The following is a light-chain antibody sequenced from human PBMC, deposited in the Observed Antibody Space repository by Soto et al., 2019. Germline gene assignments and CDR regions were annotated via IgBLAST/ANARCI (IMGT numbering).Light chain of an antibody. CDR2: DST. J-gene: IGKJ5*01. CDR3: QQYGSSPPSST. Sequence: VLTQSPATLSLSPGERATLSCRASQSIHTSLAWYQQKSGKPPRLVIYDSTLRANGVPDRFGGSRSGTDFTLTISRLEPEDFAVYYCQQYGSSPPSSTFGQGTRLEIK. CDR1: QSIHTS. V-gene: IGKV3-20*01.